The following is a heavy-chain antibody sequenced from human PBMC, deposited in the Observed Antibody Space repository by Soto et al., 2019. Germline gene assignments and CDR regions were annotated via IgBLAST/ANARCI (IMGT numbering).Heavy chain of an antibody. J-gene: IGHJ3*02. D-gene: IGHD3-22*01. Sequence: SETLSLTCTVSGGSISSYYWSWIRQPAGKGLEWIGRNYTSGSTNYNPSLKGRIIMSVDASKKQLSLKLSSVAAADAAVFYCARDGPAHYYDSSGYYPDAFDIWGQGTMVTVSS. V-gene: IGHV4-4*07. CDR2: NYTSGST. CDR1: GGSISSYY. CDR3: ARDGPAHYYDSSGYYPDAFDI.